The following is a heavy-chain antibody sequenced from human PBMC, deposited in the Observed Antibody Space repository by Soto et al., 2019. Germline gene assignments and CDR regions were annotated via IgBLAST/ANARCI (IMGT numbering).Heavy chain of an antibody. Sequence: GGSLRLSCAGSGFTFSEAWMSWVRQAPGKGLEWVGRIKSKSAGGTTDYAAPEGRFTISRDDSKNTLYLQINNLQTEDTGMYYCTTGQRGSSWLYWFFDLWGRGTLVTVSS. CDR2: IKSKSAGGTT. CDR1: GFTFSEAW. D-gene: IGHD6-13*01. V-gene: IGHV3-15*01. CDR3: TTGQRGSSWLYWFFDL. J-gene: IGHJ2*01.